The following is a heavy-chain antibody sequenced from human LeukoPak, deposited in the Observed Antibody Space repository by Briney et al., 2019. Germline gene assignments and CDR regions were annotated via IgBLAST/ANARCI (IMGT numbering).Heavy chain of an antibody. Sequence: SVKVSCKASGDPFSSYIIAWARQAPGQGLEWMGGIMPLFNTPNYEQKFQGRLTTTADASTQTSYMELRSLTSEDTAVYYCARVDRNHFYMDVWGKGTTVTVSS. J-gene: IGHJ6*03. V-gene: IGHV1-69*01. CDR2: IMPLFNTP. CDR1: GDPFSSYI. CDR3: ARVDRNHFYMDV. D-gene: IGHD3-10*01.